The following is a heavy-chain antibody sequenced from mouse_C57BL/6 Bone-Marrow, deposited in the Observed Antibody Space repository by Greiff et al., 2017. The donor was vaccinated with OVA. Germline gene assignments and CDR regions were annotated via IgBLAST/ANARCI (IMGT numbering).Heavy chain of an antibody. CDR3: ARHAFTTVWYFDV. J-gene: IGHJ1*03. Sequence: EVKLMESGEGLVKPGGSLKLSCAASGFTFSSYAMSWVRQTPEKRLEWVATISGGGGNTYYPDSVKGRFTISRDNAKNTLYLQMSSLRSEDTALYYCARHAFTTVWYFDVWGTGTTVTVSS. CDR1: GFTFSSYA. D-gene: IGHD1-1*01. CDR2: ISGGGGNT. V-gene: IGHV5-9*01.